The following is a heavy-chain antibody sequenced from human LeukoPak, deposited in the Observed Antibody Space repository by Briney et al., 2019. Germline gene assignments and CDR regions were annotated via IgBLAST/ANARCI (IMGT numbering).Heavy chain of an antibody. J-gene: IGHJ4*02. V-gene: IGHV3-74*01. CDR3: ARRGAMTEALDY. CDR2: INSDGSTT. CDR1: GVSFSHYW. D-gene: IGHD2-21*02. Sequence: GGSLRLSCAASGVSFSHYWMHWVRQAPGKGLVWVSRINSDGSTTAYADSVKGRFTISRDNAQKTLYLQMNSLRVEDTAVYYCARRGAMTEALDYWGQGTLVTVSS.